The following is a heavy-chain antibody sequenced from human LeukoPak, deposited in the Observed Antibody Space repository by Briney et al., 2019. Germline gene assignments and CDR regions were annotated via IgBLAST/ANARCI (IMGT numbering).Heavy chain of an antibody. Sequence: SETLSLTCAVYGGSFSGYYWSWIRQPPGKGLEWIGEINHSGSTNYNPSLKSRVTISVDTSKNQFSLKLSSVTAADTAVYYCARRYSSSSFNWFDPWGQGTLVTVSS. J-gene: IGHJ5*02. CDR3: ARRYSSSSFNWFDP. CDR1: GGSFSGYY. V-gene: IGHV4-34*01. D-gene: IGHD6-6*01. CDR2: INHSGST.